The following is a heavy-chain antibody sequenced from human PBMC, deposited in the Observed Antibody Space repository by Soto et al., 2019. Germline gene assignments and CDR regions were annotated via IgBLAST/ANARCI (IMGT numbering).Heavy chain of an antibody. Sequence: PGGSLRISCAASGFTFRSYALHWVRQAPGKVLEWVAVISYDGTNKYYADSVKGRFTISRDNSKKTLYLQMNSLRAEDTAVYYCARGSLLFGESFSYWGHGTLVNVSS. CDR1: GFTFRSYA. V-gene: IGHV3-30*04. CDR2: ISYDGTNK. J-gene: IGHJ4*01. D-gene: IGHD3-10*01. CDR3: ARGSLLFGESFSY.